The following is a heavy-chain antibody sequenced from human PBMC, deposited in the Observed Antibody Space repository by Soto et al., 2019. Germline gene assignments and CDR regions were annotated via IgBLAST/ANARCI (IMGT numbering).Heavy chain of an antibody. D-gene: IGHD6-13*01. CDR1: GGSISSYY. V-gene: IGHV4-59*01. CDR3: ARESSSSSYGYFDY. J-gene: IGHJ4*02. Sequence: SETLSLTCTVSGGSISSYYWSWIRQPPGKGMEWIGYIYYSGSTNYNPSLKSRVTISVDTSKNQFSLKLSSVTAADTAVYYCARESSSSSYGYFDYWGQGTLVTVSS. CDR2: IYYSGST.